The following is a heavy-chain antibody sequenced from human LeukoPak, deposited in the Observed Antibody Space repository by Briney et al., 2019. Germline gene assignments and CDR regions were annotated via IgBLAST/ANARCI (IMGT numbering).Heavy chain of an antibody. CDR1: RGSISGYS. J-gene: IGHJ5*02. CDR3: VRGPYGASISKWFDP. V-gene: IGHV4-59*01. D-gene: IGHD4/OR15-4a*01. Sequence: SETLSLTCTVSRGSISGYSWSWIRQSPGGALEWIGYIYYSGDTAYNPSLRSRVTMSVDTSKNQLSLQLSSMTTADTAVYYCVRGPYGASISKWFDPWGQGTQVIVSP. CDR2: IYYSGDT.